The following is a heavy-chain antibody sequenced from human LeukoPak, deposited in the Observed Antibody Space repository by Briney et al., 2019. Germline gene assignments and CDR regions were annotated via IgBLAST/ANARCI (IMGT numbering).Heavy chain of an antibody. V-gene: IGHV3-9*01. CDR2: ISWNSGSI. J-gene: IGHJ4*02. CDR3: ARRAGAYSHPYDY. CDR1: GFTFDDYA. D-gene: IGHD4/OR15-4a*01. Sequence: PGGSLRLSCAASGFTFDDYAMHWVRQAPGKGLEWVSGISWNSGSIHYADSVKGRFTISRDNAKNTLYLQMNSLRAEDTAVYYCARRAGAYSHPYDYWGQGTLVTVSS.